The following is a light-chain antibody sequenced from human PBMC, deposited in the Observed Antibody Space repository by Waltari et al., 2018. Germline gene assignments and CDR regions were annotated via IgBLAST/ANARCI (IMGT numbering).Light chain of an antibody. CDR1: QDISDY. CDR2: DAS. V-gene: IGKV1-33*01. CDR3: QQYDNLPIT. J-gene: IGKJ5*01. Sequence: DIQMTQSPSSLSASVGDRVTITCQASQDISDYLNWYQQKPGKAPKVLIYDASYLETGVPSRFSGGGSGTDFTLTISSLQPEDFATYYCQQYDNLPITFGQGTRLEIK.